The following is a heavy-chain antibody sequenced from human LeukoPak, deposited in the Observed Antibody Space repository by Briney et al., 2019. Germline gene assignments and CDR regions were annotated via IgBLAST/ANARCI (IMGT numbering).Heavy chain of an antibody. J-gene: IGHJ4*02. CDR2: ISWNGGST. CDR1: GFTFDDYG. D-gene: IGHD1-26*01. V-gene: IGHV3-20*04. Sequence: GGSLRLSCAASGFTFDDYGMSWVRQAPGKWLEWVSGISWNGGSTGYADSVKGRITISRDNATNSLYLQINMRRDEDTAFYYCARDDSGRVGWPDYWGQGTLVTVSS. CDR3: ARDDSGRVGWPDY.